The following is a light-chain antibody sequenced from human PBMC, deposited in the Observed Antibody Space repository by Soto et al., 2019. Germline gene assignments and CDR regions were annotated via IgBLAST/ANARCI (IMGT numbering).Light chain of an antibody. V-gene: IGKV3-11*01. Sequence: EIVLTQSPATLSLSPGERATLSCRASQTVSSSLAWYQQKPGQAPRLLIYEASNMATGIPARFSGSGSGADFTLTSSSLEPEDFALYCCQQHMNWPLTFGGGTKVEIK. CDR2: EAS. CDR1: QTVSSS. J-gene: IGKJ4*01. CDR3: QQHMNWPLT.